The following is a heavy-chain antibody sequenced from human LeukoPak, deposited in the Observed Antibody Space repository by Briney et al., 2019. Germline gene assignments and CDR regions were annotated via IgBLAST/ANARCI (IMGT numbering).Heavy chain of an antibody. J-gene: IGHJ5*02. CDR3: ARVWSSGTNWFDP. V-gene: IGHV1-2*02. Sequence: ASVKVSCQTSGYTLSDYFMHWVRQAPGQGLEWMGWINPNSGGTKYAQRFQGRVTMTRDTSISTVYMELSRLRSDDTAVYYCARVWSSGTNWFDPRGQGTLVTVSS. CDR1: GYTLSDYF. CDR2: INPNSGGT. D-gene: IGHD6-19*01.